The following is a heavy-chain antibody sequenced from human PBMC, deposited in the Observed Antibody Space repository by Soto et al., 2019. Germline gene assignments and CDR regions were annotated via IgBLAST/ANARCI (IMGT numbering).Heavy chain of an antibody. CDR2: IDPSDSYT. J-gene: IGHJ6*02. CDR3: ARWAAPFAGMDV. V-gene: IGHV5-10-1*01. Sequence: ESLKISCKGSGYSFTSYWIILVRQMPGKGLEWMGRIDPSDSYTNYSPSFQGHVTISADKSITTAYLQWSSLKASDTAMYYCARWAAPFAGMDVWGQGTTVTVSS. CDR1: GYSFTSYW. D-gene: IGHD6-25*01.